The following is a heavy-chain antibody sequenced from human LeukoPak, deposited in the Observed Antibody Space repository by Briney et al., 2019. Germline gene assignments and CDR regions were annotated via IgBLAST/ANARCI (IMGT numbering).Heavy chain of an antibody. V-gene: IGHV1-69*13. J-gene: IGHJ5*01. D-gene: IGHD3-9*01. Sequence: SVKVSCKASEATFSNCAINWVRLAPGQGREWRGGIIPMFDTEHYAEKFQGRVTLSADESTNTVYMELRGLRSEDTAVYYCARDDTNILTGYFDSWGEGTLVTVSS. CDR2: IIPMFDTE. CDR1: EATFSNCA. CDR3: ARDDTNILTGYFDS.